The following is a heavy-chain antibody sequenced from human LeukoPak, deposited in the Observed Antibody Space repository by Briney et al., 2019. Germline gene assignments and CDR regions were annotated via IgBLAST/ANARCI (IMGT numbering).Heavy chain of an antibody. D-gene: IGHD4-17*01. CDR1: GFTFDDYA. V-gene: IGHV3-9*01. CDR2: ISWNSGSI. CDR3: ARGGYYGDFGD. Sequence: PGRSLRLSCAASGFTFDDYAMHWVRQAPGKGLEWVSGISWNSGSIGYADSVKGRFTISRDNAKNSLYLQMNSLRAEDTAVYYCARGGYYGDFGDWGQGTLVTVSS. J-gene: IGHJ4*02.